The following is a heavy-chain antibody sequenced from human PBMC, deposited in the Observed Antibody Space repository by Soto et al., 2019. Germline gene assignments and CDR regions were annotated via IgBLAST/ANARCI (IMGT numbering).Heavy chain of an antibody. D-gene: IGHD1-26*01. V-gene: IGHV3-23*01. Sequence: GGSLRLSCEASGFTFKTYGMSWVRQAPGKGLEWVSTISSSGGSTYYADSVKGRFTISRDNSKNTVFLQMNSLRAEDTAVYYCAKLVGTTKVDFWGQGTLVTVS. CDR3: AKLVGTTKVDF. J-gene: IGHJ4*02. CDR1: GFTFKTYG. CDR2: ISSSGGST.